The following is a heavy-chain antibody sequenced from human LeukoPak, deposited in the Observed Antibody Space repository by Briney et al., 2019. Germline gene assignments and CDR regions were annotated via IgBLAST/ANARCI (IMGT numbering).Heavy chain of an antibody. J-gene: IGHJ4*02. CDR2: ISTSGDST. CDR1: GFTFSSQN. CDR3: ARDWDGSGWSFDY. Sequence: GGSLRLSCAASGFTFSSQNMNWARQAPGKGLEWVAYISTSGDSTKYADSVEGRFTISRDNAENSLFLQMNSLRAEDTAIYYCARDWDGSGWSFDYWGQGTLVTVSS. V-gene: IGHV3-21*01. D-gene: IGHD6-19*01.